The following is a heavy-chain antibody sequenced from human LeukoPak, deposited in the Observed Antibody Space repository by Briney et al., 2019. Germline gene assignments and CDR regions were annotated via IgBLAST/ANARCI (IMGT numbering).Heavy chain of an antibody. Sequence: PSETLSLTCAVSGASISSSNYYWGWVRQSPGKGLEWIGNIYSSGNTYYNASLKSRVTMYIDTSKNQFSLKLSSVTAADTAVYYCARLRRIPYYYDSSGYSSRGLWFDPWGQGTLVTVSS. CDR2: IYSSGNT. V-gene: IGHV4-39*01. CDR3: ARLRRIPYYYDSSGYSSRGLWFDP. D-gene: IGHD3-22*01. CDR1: GASISSSNYY. J-gene: IGHJ5*02.